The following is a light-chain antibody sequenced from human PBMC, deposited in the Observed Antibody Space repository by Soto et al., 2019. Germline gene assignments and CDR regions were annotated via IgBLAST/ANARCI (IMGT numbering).Light chain of an antibody. CDR1: QSVTNNQ. CDR2: GES. CDR3: QKYYKWPQT. J-gene: IGKJ1*01. Sequence: VLTQSPGTLSLSPGDSATLSCRGSQSVTNNQFAWFRQKTGQAPSLLIHGESTRATGLPDRLSGSGSGTDFTLTISRLQSEDFAVYYCQKYYKWPQTFGQGTKVDIK. V-gene: IGKV3-20*01.